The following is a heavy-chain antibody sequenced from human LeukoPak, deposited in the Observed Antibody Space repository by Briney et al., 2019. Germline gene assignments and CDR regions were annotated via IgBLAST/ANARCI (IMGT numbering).Heavy chain of an antibody. CDR2: INHSGST. Sequence: SETLSLTCTVSGGSMNTYYWSWIRQPPGKGLEWIGEINHSGSTNYNPSLKSRVTISVDTSKNQFSLKLSSVTAADTAVYYCARGSLGYCSGGSCYSEYWGQGTLVTVSS. CDR1: GGSMNTYY. D-gene: IGHD2-15*01. V-gene: IGHV4-34*01. CDR3: ARGSLGYCSGGSCYSEY. J-gene: IGHJ4*02.